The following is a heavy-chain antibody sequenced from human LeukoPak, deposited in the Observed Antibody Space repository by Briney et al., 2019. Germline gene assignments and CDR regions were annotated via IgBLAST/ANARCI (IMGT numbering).Heavy chain of an antibody. V-gene: IGHV1-18*03. D-gene: IGHD3-16*01. CDR3: ASHSLYVLGSYGYRFDS. J-gene: IGHJ5*01. Sequence: ASVKVSSKPSLYTLISYGVICVPYPPGQGLEWMGWISAYNGNTKYAQKLQGRVTMTTDTSTSSAYMELRSLRSYDIAASYFASHSLYVLGSYGYRFDSWGQGTLVTVSS. CDR1: LYTLISYG. CDR2: ISAYNGNT.